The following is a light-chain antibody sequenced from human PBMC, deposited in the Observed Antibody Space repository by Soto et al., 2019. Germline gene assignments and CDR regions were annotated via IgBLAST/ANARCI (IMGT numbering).Light chain of an antibody. J-gene: IGKJ1*01. CDR1: QSVSTD. Sequence: GMTQSPATLSLSPGERATLSCRASQSVSTDLAWYQQKPGQAPRLLISSASTRATDIPARFSGTGSGTEFTLTISSLESEDFAVYYCQQYHKWPPWTFGQGTNVEIK. V-gene: IGKV3-15*01. CDR3: QQYHKWPPWT. CDR2: SAS.